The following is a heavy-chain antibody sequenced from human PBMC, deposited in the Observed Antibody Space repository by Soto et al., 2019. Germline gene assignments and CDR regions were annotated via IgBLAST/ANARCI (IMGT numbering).Heavy chain of an antibody. CDR3: AGGPEWRYGMDV. Sequence: ESLKISCKGSGYSFTSYWISWVRQMPGKGLEWMGRIDPSDSYTNYSPSFQGHVTISADKSISTAYLQWSSLKASDTAMYYCAGGPEWRYGMDVWGQGTTVTVSS. CDR2: IDPSDSYT. D-gene: IGHD3-3*01. CDR1: GYSFTSYW. V-gene: IGHV5-10-1*01. J-gene: IGHJ6*02.